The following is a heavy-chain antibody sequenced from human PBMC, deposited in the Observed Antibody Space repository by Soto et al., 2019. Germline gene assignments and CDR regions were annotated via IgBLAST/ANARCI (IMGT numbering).Heavy chain of an antibody. CDR2: INHSGST. CDR1: GGSFSGYY. Sequence: KPXGTLYLTCAVYGGSFSGYYWSWIRQPPGKGLEWIGEINHSGSTNYNPSLKSRVTISVDTSKNQFSLKLSSVTAADTAVYYCARKRQWLVKSGAFDIWGQGTMVTVSS. J-gene: IGHJ3*02. V-gene: IGHV4-34*01. CDR3: ARKRQWLVKSGAFDI. D-gene: IGHD6-19*01.